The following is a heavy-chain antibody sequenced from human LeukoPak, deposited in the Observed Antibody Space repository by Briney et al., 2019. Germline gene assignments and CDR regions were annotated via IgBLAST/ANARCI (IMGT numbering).Heavy chain of an antibody. CDR1: GYTFTGYY. CDR3: ARVGHCSSTSCQYFDY. CDR2: FNPNSGDT. V-gene: IGHV1-2*02. Sequence: ASVKVSCRASGYTFTGYYMHWVRQAPGQGLECVGWFNPNSGDTNYAQKFQGRVTMTRDTSISTAYMELSRLRSDDTAVYYCARVGHCSSTSCQYFDYWGQGTLVTVSS. J-gene: IGHJ4*02. D-gene: IGHD2-2*01.